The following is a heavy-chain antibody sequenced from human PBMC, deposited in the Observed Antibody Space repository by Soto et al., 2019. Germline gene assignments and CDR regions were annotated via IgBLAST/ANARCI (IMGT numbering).Heavy chain of an antibody. J-gene: IGHJ4*02. CDR1: GFTFNSYA. CDR3: VEVGYGRSDWYGQFDY. CDR2: ISSYGGDT. D-gene: IGHD6-19*01. Sequence: EVQLVESGGTLVQPGGSLRLSCSASGFTFNSYAMHWVRQAPGKGLEFVSAISSYGGDTYYADSVKGRFAISRDNSKNTIHLRMSSLRAEETAALYCVEVGYGRSDWYGQFDYWGQGALVTVSS. V-gene: IGHV3-64D*06.